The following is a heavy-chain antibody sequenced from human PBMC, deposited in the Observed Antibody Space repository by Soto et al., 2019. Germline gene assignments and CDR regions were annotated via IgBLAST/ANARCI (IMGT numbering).Heavy chain of an antibody. D-gene: IGHD6-19*01. Sequence: ASVKVSCKASGYTFTGYYMHWVRQAPGQGLEWMGWINPNNGGTNYAQKFQGRVTMTRDTSISTAYMELSRLRSDDTAVYYCARQLAVAGTPYYYYGMDVWGQGTTVTVSS. V-gene: IGHV1-2*02. CDR2: INPNNGGT. CDR3: ARQLAVAGTPYYYYGMDV. CDR1: GYTFTGYY. J-gene: IGHJ6*02.